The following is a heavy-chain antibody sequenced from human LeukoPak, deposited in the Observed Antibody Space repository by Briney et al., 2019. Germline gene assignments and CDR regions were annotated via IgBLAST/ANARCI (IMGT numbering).Heavy chain of an antibody. Sequence: PGRSLRLSCAASGFTFNDYGLHWVRQAPGKGLEWVAVIWYDGSNKYYADSVKGRFTISRDNAKNSLYLQMNSLRAEDTAVYYCARGVLPGAMSVGVWGQGTTVTVSS. V-gene: IGHV3-33*03. CDR1: GFTFNDYG. J-gene: IGHJ6*02. CDR2: IWYDGSNK. D-gene: IGHD2-2*01. CDR3: ARGVLPGAMSVGV.